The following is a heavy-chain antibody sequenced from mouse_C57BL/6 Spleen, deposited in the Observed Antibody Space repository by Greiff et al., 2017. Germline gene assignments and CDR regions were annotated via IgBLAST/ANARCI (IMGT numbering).Heavy chain of an antibody. V-gene: IGHV1-26*01. J-gene: IGHJ3*01. Sequence: VQLQQSGPELVKPGASVKISCKASGYTFTDYYMNWVKQSHGKSLEWIGDINPNNGGTSYNQKFKGKATLTVDKSYSTAYMELRSLTSEDSAVYYCARGSNFAWFAYWGQGTLVTVSA. CDR2: INPNNGGT. CDR1: GYTFTDYY. D-gene: IGHD2-5*01. CDR3: ARGSNFAWFAY.